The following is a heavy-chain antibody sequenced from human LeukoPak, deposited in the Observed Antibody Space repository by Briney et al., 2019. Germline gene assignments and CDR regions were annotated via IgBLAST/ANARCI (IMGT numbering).Heavy chain of an antibody. V-gene: IGHV3-74*01. D-gene: IGHD3-9*01. CDR1: GFTFSSYW. J-gene: IGHJ4*02. CDR2: INSDGSST. CDR3: AREHGSYCDILTGYFDY. Sequence: GGSLRLSCAASGFTFSSYWMHWVRQAPGKGLVWVSRINSDGSSTSYADSVKGRFTISRDNAKNTLYLQMNSLRAEDTAVYYCAREHGSYCDILTGYFDYWGQGTLVTVSS.